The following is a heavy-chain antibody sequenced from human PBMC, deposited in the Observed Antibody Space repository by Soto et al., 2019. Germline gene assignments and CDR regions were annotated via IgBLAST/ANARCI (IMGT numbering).Heavy chain of an antibody. D-gene: IGHD3-16*02. CDR3: ARGRIYVWGSYRYTPFDPFDI. J-gene: IGHJ3*02. CDR2: IYYSGST. V-gene: IGHV4-39*01. Sequence: SETLSLTCTVSGDSMTISDFLWGWVRQSPGKGLEWIGGIYYSGSTYYNPSLKSRVTISVDTSKNQFSLKLSSVTAADTAVYYCARGRIYVWGSYRYTPFDPFDIWGQGTMVTVSS. CDR1: GDSMTISDFL.